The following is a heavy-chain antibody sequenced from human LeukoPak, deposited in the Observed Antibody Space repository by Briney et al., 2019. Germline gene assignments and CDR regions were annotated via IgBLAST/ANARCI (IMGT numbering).Heavy chain of an antibody. CDR1: EFSVGSNY. CDR2: IYSGGST. V-gene: IGHV3-66*01. J-gene: IGHJ3*02. CDR3: ARDLRPYSGYDNLAFDI. D-gene: IGHD5-12*01. Sequence: GGSLRLSCAASEFSVGSNYMTWVRQAPGKGLEWVSLIYSGGSTYYADSVKGRFTISRDNAKNSLYLQMNSLRAEDTAVYYCARDLRPYSGYDNLAFDIWGQGTMVTVPS.